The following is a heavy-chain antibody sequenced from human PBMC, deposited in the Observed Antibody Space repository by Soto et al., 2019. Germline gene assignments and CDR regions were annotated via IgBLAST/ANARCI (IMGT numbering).Heavy chain of an antibody. J-gene: IGHJ6*02. CDR1: RFTFSDYY. D-gene: IGHD6-6*01. V-gene: IGHV3-11*06. Sequence: QVQLVESGGGLVKPGGSLRLSCAASRFTFSDYYMSWIRQAPGKGLEWVAYISTRSSYTNYADSVRGRFTISRDNAKNSVYLQMYSLRAEDTAVYFCARDQGHSSSSTYGMDVWGQGTTVTVSS. CDR2: ISTRSSYT. CDR3: ARDQGHSSSSTYGMDV.